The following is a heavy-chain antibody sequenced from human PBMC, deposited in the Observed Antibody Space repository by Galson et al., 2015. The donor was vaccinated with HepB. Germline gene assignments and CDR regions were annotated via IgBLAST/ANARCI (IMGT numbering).Heavy chain of an antibody. V-gene: IGHV3-33*08. CDR3: ARLREDDSWSGYNAVRNYYYYSMDV. D-gene: IGHD3-3*01. CDR2: IWYDGNKK. Sequence: SLRLSCAASGFIFSDYGMHWVRQAPGKGLEWVAVIWYDGNKKYYADSVKGRFTISRDNSKNTLYLQMNSLRAEDTAVYYCARLREDDSWSGYNAVRNYYYYSMDVWGQGTTVTVS. CDR1: GFIFSDYG. J-gene: IGHJ6*02.